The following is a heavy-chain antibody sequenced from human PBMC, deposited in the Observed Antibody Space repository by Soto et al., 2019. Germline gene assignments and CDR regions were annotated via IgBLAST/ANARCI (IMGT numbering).Heavy chain of an antibody. Sequence: QVQLVQSGAEVKKPGSSVKVSCKASGGTFGSYAISWVRQAPGQGLEWVGGIIPITATANYAQTFQGRVTITADESTSTASMQLSSLRSEDTAVYYCARSQGSSTSLEIYYYYYSGMDVWGQGTTVTVSS. CDR3: ARSQGSSTSLEIYYYYYSGMDV. V-gene: IGHV1-69*01. CDR2: IIPITATA. D-gene: IGHD2-2*01. J-gene: IGHJ6*02. CDR1: GGTFGSYA.